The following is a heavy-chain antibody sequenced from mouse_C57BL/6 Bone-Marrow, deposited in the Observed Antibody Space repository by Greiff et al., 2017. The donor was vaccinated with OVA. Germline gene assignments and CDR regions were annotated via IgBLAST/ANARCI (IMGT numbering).Heavy chain of an antibody. CDR3: ARSITTVVDY. D-gene: IGHD1-1*01. Sequence: VQLQQSGPELVKPGASVKISCKASGYSFTGYYMNWVKQSPEKSLEWIGEINPSTGGTTYNQKFKAKATLTVDKSSSTAYMHLKSLTSEDSAVYYCARSITTVVDYWGQGTTLTVSS. CDR1: GYSFTGYY. CDR2: INPSTGGT. V-gene: IGHV1-42*01. J-gene: IGHJ2*01.